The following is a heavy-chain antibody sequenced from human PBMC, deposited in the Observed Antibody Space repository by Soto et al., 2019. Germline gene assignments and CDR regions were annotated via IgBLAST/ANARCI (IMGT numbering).Heavy chain of an antibody. CDR3: GKGRTTATLAPER. CDR2: INHSGST. D-gene: IGHD2-21*02. Sequence: SETLSLTCAVYGGSFSGYYWSWIRQPPGKGLEWIGEINHSGSTNYNPSHKSRVTISVDTSKNQFSLYLQMNSLRDDDTAMYYCGKGRTTATLAPERCGQGTLVTVSS. V-gene: IGHV4-34*01. CDR1: GGSFSGYY. J-gene: IGHJ4*02.